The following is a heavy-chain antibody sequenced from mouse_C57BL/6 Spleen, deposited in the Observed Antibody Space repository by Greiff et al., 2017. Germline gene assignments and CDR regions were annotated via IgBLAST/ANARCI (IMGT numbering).Heavy chain of an antibody. Sequence: QVQLQQPGAELVKPGASVKLSCTASGYTFTSYWMHWVKQRPGQGLEWIGMIHPNSGSTNYNEKFKSKATLTVDKSSSTAYMQLSSLTSEDSAVYYCARSPYDYDEDWYFDVWGTGTTVTVSS. CDR1: GYTFTSYW. CDR3: ARSPYDYDEDWYFDV. D-gene: IGHD2-4*01. V-gene: IGHV1-64*01. J-gene: IGHJ1*03. CDR2: IHPNSGST.